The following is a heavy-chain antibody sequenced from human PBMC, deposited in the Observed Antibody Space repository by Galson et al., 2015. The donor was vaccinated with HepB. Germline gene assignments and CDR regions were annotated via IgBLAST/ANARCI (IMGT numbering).Heavy chain of an antibody. D-gene: IGHD6-19*01. CDR1: GGSISSYF. V-gene: IGHV4-59*01. CDR2: IYYSGST. J-gene: IGHJ4*02. Sequence: LSLTCTVSGGSISSYFWSWIRQPPGKGLEWIGNIYYSGSTTYNPSLKSRVTISVDTSKNQFSLKLRSVTAADTAVYYCARLNRWLVSFDYWGQGTLVTVSS. CDR3: ARLNRWLVSFDY.